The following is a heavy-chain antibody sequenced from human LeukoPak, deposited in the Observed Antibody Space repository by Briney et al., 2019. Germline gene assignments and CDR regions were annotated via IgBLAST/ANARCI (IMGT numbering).Heavy chain of an antibody. CDR3: ARGLVPGFLDY. V-gene: IGHV3-23*01. J-gene: IGHJ4*02. D-gene: IGHD4-11*01. Sequence: GGSLRLSCAASGFTFSNYAMSWVRQAPGKGLEWVSVISGSGGNTDYADSVKGRFTISRDNSKNTLSLQMNSLRAEDTAVYYCARGLVPGFLDYWGQGTPVTVSS. CDR1: GFTFSNYA. CDR2: ISGSGGNT.